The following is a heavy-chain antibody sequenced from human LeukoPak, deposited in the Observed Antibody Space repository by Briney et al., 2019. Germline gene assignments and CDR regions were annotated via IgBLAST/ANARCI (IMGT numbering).Heavy chain of an antibody. J-gene: IGHJ1*01. CDR1: GFTFDDYA. CDR2: ISWNSGSI. CDR3: AKDPKSYGSGTFQH. Sequence: GGSLRLSCAASGFTFDDYAMHWVRQAPGKGLEWVSGISWNSGSIGYADSVKGRFTISRDNDKNSLYLQMNSLRAEDTALYYCAKDPKSYGSGTFQHWGQGTLVTVSS. D-gene: IGHD3-10*01. V-gene: IGHV3-9*01.